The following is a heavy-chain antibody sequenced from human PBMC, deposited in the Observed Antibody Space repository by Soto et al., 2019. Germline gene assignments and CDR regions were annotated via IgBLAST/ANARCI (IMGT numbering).Heavy chain of an antibody. CDR3: TTGALVYGDYPPRSYYYYGMDV. J-gene: IGHJ6*02. D-gene: IGHD4-17*01. CDR1: GFTFSNAW. V-gene: IGHV3-15*07. CDR2: IKSKTDGGTT. Sequence: EVQLVESGGGLVKPGGSLRLSCAASGFTFSNAWMHWVRQAPGKGLEWVGRIKSKTDGGTTDYAAPVKGRFTISRDDSKNTLYPQMNSLHPEDTAVYHCTTGALVYGDYPPRSYYYYGMDVWGQGTTVTVSS.